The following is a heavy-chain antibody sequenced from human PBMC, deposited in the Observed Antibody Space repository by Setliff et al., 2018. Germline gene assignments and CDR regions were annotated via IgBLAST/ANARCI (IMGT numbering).Heavy chain of an antibody. V-gene: IGHV4-34*01. D-gene: IGHD3-22*01. CDR1: GGSFSAYY. CDR2: VDHSGNT. CDR3: ARRDSTGYYGYSFDF. Sequence: TSETLSLTCAVYGGSFSAYYWGWIRQSPGKGLDWIGTVDHSGNTFYNPSLKSRVTISVDTSKNQLSLRLASVTAADTAVYYCARRDSTGYYGYSFDFWGQGTLVTVSS. J-gene: IGHJ4*02.